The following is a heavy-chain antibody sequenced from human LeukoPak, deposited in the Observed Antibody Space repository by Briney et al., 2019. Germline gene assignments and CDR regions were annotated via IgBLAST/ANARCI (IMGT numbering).Heavy chain of an antibody. CDR3: ARVGPSGFLEWLFLDFDY. J-gene: IGHJ4*02. CDR2: ISSSSSYI. Sequence: GGSLRLSCAASGFTYSSYSMNWVRQAPGKGLEWVSSISSSSSYIYYADSVKGRFTISRDNAKNSLYLQMNSLRAEDTAVYYCARVGPSGFLEWLFLDFDYWGQGTLVTVSS. CDR1: GFTYSSYS. D-gene: IGHD3-3*01. V-gene: IGHV3-21*01.